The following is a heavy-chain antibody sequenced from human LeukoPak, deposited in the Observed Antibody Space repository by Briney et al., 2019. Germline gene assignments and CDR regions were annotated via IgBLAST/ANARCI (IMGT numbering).Heavy chain of an antibody. J-gene: IGHJ4*02. V-gene: IGHV4-59*01. D-gene: IGHD3-10*01. CDR3: ASGTGEYFDY. CDR1: GGSISSYY. Sequence: SETLCLTCTVSGGSISSYYWSWIRQPPGKGLEWIGYIYYSGSTNYNPSLKSRVTVSVDTSKNQFSLKLSSVTAADTAVYYCASGTGEYFDYWGQGTLVTVSS. CDR2: IYYSGST.